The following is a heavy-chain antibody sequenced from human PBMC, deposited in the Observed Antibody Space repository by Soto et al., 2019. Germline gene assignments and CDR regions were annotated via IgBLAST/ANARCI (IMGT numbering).Heavy chain of an antibody. Sequence: ASVKVSCKASGGTFSSYAISWVLQAPGQGLEWMGGIIPIFGTANYAQKFQGRVTITADKSTSTAYMELSSLRSEDTAVYYCARDNRETYYYDSSAYYYRWFGPWGQVTLFTVSS. CDR1: GGTFSSYA. CDR2: IIPIFGTA. CDR3: ARDNRETYYYDSSAYYYRWFGP. V-gene: IGHV1-69*06. D-gene: IGHD3-22*01. J-gene: IGHJ5*02.